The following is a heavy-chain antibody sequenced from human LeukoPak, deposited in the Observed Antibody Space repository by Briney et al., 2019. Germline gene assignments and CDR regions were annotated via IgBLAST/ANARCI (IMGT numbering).Heavy chain of an antibody. Sequence: GGSLRLSCAASGFTFSNYEMNWVRQAPGKGLEWISYISGSGTTIYYADSVKGRFTISRDNAKNSLYLQMNSLRAEDTAVYYCARDDGGDTIDYWGQGTLVTVSS. CDR3: ARDDGGDTIDY. CDR1: GFTFSNYE. D-gene: IGHD3-16*01. CDR2: ISGSGTTI. V-gene: IGHV3-48*03. J-gene: IGHJ4*02.